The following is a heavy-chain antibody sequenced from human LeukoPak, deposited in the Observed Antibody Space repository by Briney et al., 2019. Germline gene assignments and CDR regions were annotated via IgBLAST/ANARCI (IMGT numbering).Heavy chain of an antibody. D-gene: IGHD6-13*01. V-gene: IGHV3-21*01. CDR1: GFTFSSYS. CDR2: ISSSSSYI. Sequence: GGSLRLSCAASGFTFSSYSMNWVRQAPGKGLEWVSSISSSSSYIYYADSVKGRFTISRDNAKNSLYLQMNSLRAEDTAVYYCARAVKGIAAAHAFDIWGQGTMVTVSS. CDR3: ARAVKGIAAAHAFDI. J-gene: IGHJ3*02.